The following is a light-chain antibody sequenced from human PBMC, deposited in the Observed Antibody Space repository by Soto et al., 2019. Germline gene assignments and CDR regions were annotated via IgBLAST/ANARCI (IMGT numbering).Light chain of an antibody. CDR1: QSIGSY. CDR3: QQSYSTPWT. V-gene: IGKV1-39*01. J-gene: IGKJ1*01. Sequence: IQLTQSPSSLSASVGDRVTITCRASQSIGSYFNWYQQKPGKAPKLLIYAASALESGVPSRFSGSGPGTDFTLTISSLQPGDFATYYCQQSYSTPWTFGQGTKVDIK. CDR2: AAS.